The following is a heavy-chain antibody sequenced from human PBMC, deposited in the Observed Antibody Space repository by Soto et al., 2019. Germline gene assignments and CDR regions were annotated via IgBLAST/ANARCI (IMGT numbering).Heavy chain of an antibody. D-gene: IGHD3-22*01. V-gene: IGHV4-31*11. CDR3: ARAYYYDSSGYYSPVPFDY. CDR1: GGSISSGGYS. CDR2: IYYSGST. J-gene: IGHJ4*02. Sequence: SETLSLTCAVSGGSISSGGYSWSWIRQHPGKGLEWIGYIYYSGSTYYNPSLKSRVTISVDTSKNQFSLKLSSVTAADTAVYYCARAYYYDSSGYYSPVPFDYWGQGTLVTVSS.